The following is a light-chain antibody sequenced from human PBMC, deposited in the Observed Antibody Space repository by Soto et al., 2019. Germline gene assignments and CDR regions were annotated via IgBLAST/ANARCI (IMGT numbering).Light chain of an antibody. CDR1: QGLSSD. CDR3: QQLNSYPIT. J-gene: IGKJ5*01. Sequence: DIQLTQSPSFLSASVGDRVTITCRASQGLSSDLAWYQQKPGKAPKLLIYAASTLQSGVPSRFSGSGSGTEFTHTLSSLQPEDFATYYCQQLNSYPITFGQGTRLEIK. CDR2: AAS. V-gene: IGKV1-9*01.